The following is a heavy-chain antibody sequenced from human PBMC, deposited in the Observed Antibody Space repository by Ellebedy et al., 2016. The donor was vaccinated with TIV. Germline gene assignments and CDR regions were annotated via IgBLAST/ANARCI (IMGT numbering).Heavy chain of an antibody. CDR2: IFTSGSF. CDR1: GGSASRYF. J-gene: IGHJ6*03. V-gene: IGHV4-4*07. Sequence: SETLSLTXTVSGGSASRYFWSWIRQPAGKGLEWIGRIFTSGSFNYNPSLMSRVTMSVVTSKNQISLRLNSVTAADTAVYYCARVHCSITTCDYYYTDVWGKGTTVTVSS. D-gene: IGHD1-1*01. CDR3: ARVHCSITTCDYYYTDV.